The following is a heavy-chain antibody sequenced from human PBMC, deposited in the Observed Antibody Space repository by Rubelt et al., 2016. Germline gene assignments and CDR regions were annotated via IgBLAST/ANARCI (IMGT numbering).Heavy chain of an antibody. V-gene: IGHV3-53*01. D-gene: IGHD5-18*01. Sequence: EVQLVESGGGLIQPGGSPRLSCAASGFTVSSNYMSWVRQAPGKGLEWVSVIYSGGSTYYADSLKGRFTISRDNSKNTLYLQMNSLGAEDTAVYYCARDRGYSYGYIDYWGQGTLVTVSS. CDR1: GFTVSSNY. CDR2: IYSGGST. J-gene: IGHJ4*02. CDR3: ARDRGYSYGYIDY.